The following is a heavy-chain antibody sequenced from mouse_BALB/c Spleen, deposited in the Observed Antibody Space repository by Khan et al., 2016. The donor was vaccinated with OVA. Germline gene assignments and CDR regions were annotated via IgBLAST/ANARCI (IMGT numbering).Heavy chain of an antibody. D-gene: IGHD2-10*02. V-gene: IGHV1-61*01. J-gene: IGHJ3*01. CDR2: IDPSDSET. CDR3: ARGGYGTSFAY. CDR1: GYTFTSFW. Sequence: QVQLQQSGAELVRPGASVKLSCKASGYTFTSFWMNWVTERPGQGLEWIGMIDPSDSETHYNQMFKDKATLTVDKSSSTAYMQLSGLTSEDSVVYYCARGGYGTSFAYWGQGTLVTVSA.